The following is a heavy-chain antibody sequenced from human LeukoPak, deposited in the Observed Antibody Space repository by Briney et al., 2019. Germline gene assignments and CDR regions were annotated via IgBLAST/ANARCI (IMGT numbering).Heavy chain of an antibody. CDR3: ARAPHPYYFDY. Sequence: GGSLRLSCAASGFTVSSNYMSWVRQAPGKGLEWVANIKQDGSEKYYVDSVKGRFTTSRDNAKNSLYLQMNSLRAEDTAVYYCARAPHPYYFDYWGQGTLVTVSS. CDR2: IKQDGSEK. J-gene: IGHJ4*02. V-gene: IGHV3-7*01. CDR1: GFTVSSNY.